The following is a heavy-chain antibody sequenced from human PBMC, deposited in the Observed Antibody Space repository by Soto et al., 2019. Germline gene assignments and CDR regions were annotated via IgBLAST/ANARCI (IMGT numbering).Heavy chain of an antibody. CDR1: GYTFTSYA. CDR2: INAGNGNT. Sequence: QVQLVQSGAEVKKPGASVKVSCKASGYTFTSYAMHWVRQAPVQRLEWMGWINAGNGNTKYSQKFQGRVTITRDTSASTAYMELSSLRSEDTAVYYCASSYYGSGSPKDYYYGMDVWGQGTTVSVSS. D-gene: IGHD3-10*01. CDR3: ASSYYGSGSPKDYYYGMDV. J-gene: IGHJ6*02. V-gene: IGHV1-3*01.